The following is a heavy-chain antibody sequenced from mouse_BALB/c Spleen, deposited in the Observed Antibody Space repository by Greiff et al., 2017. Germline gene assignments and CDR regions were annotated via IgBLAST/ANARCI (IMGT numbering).Heavy chain of an antibody. CDR2: LSYSGST. V-gene: IGHV3-2*02. CDR3: ARSSYGYFDV. CDR1: GYSITSDYA. Sequence: EVQLVESGPGLVKPSQSLSLTCTVTGYSITSDYAWNWIRPFPGNKLEWMGYLSYSGSTSYNPSLKSRISITRDTSKNQFFLQLNSVTTEDTATYYCARSSYGYFDVWGAGTTVTVSS. J-gene: IGHJ1*01.